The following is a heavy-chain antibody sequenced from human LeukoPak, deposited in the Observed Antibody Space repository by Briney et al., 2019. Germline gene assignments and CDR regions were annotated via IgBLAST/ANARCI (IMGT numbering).Heavy chain of an antibody. Sequence: PSETLSLTCTVSGGSISSYYWSWIRQPAGKGLEWIGRIYTSGSTNYNPSLRSRITMSVDTSKNQFSLKPSSVTAADTAVYYCAREDIVDNWFDPWGQGTLVTVSS. CDR2: IYTSGST. CDR1: GGSISSYY. CDR3: AREDIVDNWFDP. D-gene: IGHD3-16*02. J-gene: IGHJ5*02. V-gene: IGHV4-4*07.